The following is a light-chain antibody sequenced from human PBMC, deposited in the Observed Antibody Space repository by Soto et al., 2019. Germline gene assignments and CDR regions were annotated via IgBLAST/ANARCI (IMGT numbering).Light chain of an antibody. J-gene: IGLJ3*02. Sequence: QTVVTQEPSFSVSPGGTVTLTCGLSSGSVSTSYYPSWYQQTLGQAPRTLIYSTNTRSSGVPDRFSGSILGNKAALTITGAQADDESDYYCVLYMGSGFWVFGGGTKLTVL. CDR3: VLYMGSGFWV. CDR2: STN. CDR1: SGSVSTSYY. V-gene: IGLV8-61*01.